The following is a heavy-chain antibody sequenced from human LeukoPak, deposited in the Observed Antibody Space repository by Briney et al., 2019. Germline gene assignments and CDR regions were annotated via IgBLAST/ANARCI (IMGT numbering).Heavy chain of an antibody. J-gene: IGHJ4*02. D-gene: IGHD3-22*01. CDR1: GFTYVNHA. V-gene: IGHV3-23*01. CDR3: ARDKGVDNSGYYNGFFDF. Sequence: GGSLRLSCAASGFTYVNHAMSWVRRAPGKGLDWVSGISGSGDRTHYADSVKGRFTISRDNSKITMYLQMNSLRAEDTAVYYCARDKGVDNSGYYNGFFDFWGQGTLVTVSS. CDR2: ISGSGDRT.